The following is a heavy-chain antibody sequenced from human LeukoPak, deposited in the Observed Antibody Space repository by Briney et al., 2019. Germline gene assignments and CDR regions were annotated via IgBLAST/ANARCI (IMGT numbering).Heavy chain of an antibody. CDR3: ARAEYDILTGYYKYFDY. J-gene: IGHJ4*02. Sequence: SETLSLTCTVSGGSISSYYWSWIRQPPGKGLEWIGYIYYSGSTNYNPSLKSRVTISVDTSKNQFSLKLSSVTAADTAVYYCARAEYDILTGYYKYFDYWGQGTLVTVSS. D-gene: IGHD3-9*01. CDR1: GGSISSYY. V-gene: IGHV4-59*01. CDR2: IYYSGST.